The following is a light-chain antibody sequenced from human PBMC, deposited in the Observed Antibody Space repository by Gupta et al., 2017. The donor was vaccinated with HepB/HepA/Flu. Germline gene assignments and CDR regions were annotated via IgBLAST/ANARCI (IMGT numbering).Light chain of an antibody. J-gene: IGKJ1*01. V-gene: IGKV3-11*01. CDR3: HQRSTSWT. Sequence: EIVLTQSPATLSLSPGERATLSCRDSQSVSSCLAWYQQKPGQAPRLIIYDASNSDKGSTARFRGSGEGKDFTLTSSRREDEDCEGYYGHQRSTSWTFGQGTKVEIK. CDR1: QSVSSC. CDR2: DAS.